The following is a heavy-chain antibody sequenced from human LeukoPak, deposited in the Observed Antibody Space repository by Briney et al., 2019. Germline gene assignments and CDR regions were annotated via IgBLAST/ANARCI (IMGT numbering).Heavy chain of an antibody. CDR1: GYTFTSYG. J-gene: IGHJ4*02. Sequence: ASVKVSCKASGYTFTSYGISWVRQAPGQGPEWMGWISADNGNTNYAQKLQGRLTMTTDTSTSTAYMELRSLRSDDTAVYYCARDLAKGRYYYDSSGYYSDYWGQGTLVTVSS. CDR3: ARDLAKGRYYYDSSGYYSDY. CDR2: ISADNGNT. V-gene: IGHV1-18*01. D-gene: IGHD3-22*01.